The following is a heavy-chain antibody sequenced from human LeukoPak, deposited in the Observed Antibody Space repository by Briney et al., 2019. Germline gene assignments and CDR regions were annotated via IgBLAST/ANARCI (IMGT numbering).Heavy chain of an antibody. D-gene: IGHD2-2*01. CDR2: IYYSGST. CDR3: ASPNLPAPNYYYMDV. CDR1: GGSINSSTYY. J-gene: IGHJ6*03. V-gene: IGHV4-39*01. Sequence: PSETLSLTCTVSGGSINSSTYYWGWIRQPPGKGLEWIGTIYYSGSTYYNPSLKSRVSISVDTSKNQFSLKLSSVTAADTAVYFCASPNLPAPNYYYMDVWGKGTTVTVSS.